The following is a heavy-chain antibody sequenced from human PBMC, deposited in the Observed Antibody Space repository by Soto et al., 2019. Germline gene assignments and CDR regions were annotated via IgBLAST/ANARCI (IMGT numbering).Heavy chain of an antibody. J-gene: IGHJ6*02. D-gene: IGHD3-3*01. CDR2: IIPIFGTA. V-gene: IGHV1-69*13. CDR1: GGTFSSYA. Sequence: SVKVSCKASGGTFSSYAISWVRQAPGEGLEWMGGIIPIFGTANYAQKFQGRVTITADESTSTAYMELSSLRSEDTAVYYCARDQREITIFTPYYYYGMDVWGQGTTVTVSS. CDR3: ARDQREITIFTPYYYYGMDV.